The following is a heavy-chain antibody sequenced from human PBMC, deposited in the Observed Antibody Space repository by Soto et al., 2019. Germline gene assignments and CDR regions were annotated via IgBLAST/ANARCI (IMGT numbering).Heavy chain of an antibody. V-gene: IGHV3-33*01. D-gene: IGHD1-26*01. Sequence: QVQLVESGGGVVQPGRSLRLSCAASGFTFSSYGMHWVRQAPGKGLEWVAVIWYDGSNKYYADSVKGRFTISRDNSKNTLYLQMNSLRAEDTAVYYCARDPASGSLTYYYYGMDVWGQGTTVTVSS. CDR3: ARDPASGSLTYYYYGMDV. CDR2: IWYDGSNK. J-gene: IGHJ6*02. CDR1: GFTFSSYG.